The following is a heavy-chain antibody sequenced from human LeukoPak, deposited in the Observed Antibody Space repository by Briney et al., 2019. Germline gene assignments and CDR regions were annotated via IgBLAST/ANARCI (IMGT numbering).Heavy chain of an antibody. J-gene: IGHJ4*02. CDR3: ARELSNPPSKRFDY. D-gene: IGHD2/OR15-2a*01. CDR1: GFTFSSYA. Sequence: GGSLRLSCAASGFTFSSYAMRWVRQAPGKGLEWVAVISYDGSNKYYADSVKGRSTISRDNSKNTLYLQMNSLRAEDTAVYYCARELSNPPSKRFDYWGQGTLVTVSS. CDR2: ISYDGSNK. V-gene: IGHV3-30*04.